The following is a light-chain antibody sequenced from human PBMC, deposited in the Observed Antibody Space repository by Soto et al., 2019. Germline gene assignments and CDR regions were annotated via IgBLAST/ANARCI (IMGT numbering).Light chain of an antibody. CDR1: QSVRSN. CDR3: QQYNNWPPTWT. Sequence: EIVMTQSPATPSVSPGERATLSCRASQSVRSNLAWYRQKPGQAPSLLIYDASTRATGISARLSGSGSGTEFTLTISSLQSEDFAVYYCQQYNNWPPTWTFGQGTKVDIK. V-gene: IGKV3-15*01. CDR2: DAS. J-gene: IGKJ1*01.